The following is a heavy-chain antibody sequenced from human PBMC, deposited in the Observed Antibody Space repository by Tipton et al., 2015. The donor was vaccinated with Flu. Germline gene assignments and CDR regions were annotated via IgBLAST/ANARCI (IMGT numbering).Heavy chain of an antibody. CDR2: INQSGST. CDR3: ARDHLIRGISES. J-gene: IGHJ5*02. D-gene: IGHD3-10*01. Sequence: TLSLTCTVYGGSLSGRFWRWIRQPPGKGLECIGEINQSGSTNYNPSLESRVTISVDTSKNQLSLNLRSVTASDTAVYYCARDHLIRGISESWGQGSLVTVSS. V-gene: IGHV4-34*01. CDR1: GGSLSGRF.